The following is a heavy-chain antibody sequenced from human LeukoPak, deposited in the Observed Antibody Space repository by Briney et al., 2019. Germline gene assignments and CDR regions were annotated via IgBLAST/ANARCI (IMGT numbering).Heavy chain of an antibody. J-gene: IGHJ3*02. V-gene: IGHV3-30*04. D-gene: IGHD3-10*01. CDR2: ISYDGSNK. CDR3: ARGRTTYYYGSGSGGDAFDI. CDR1: GFTFSSYA. Sequence: GGSLRLSCAASGFTFSSYAMHWVRQAPGKGLEWVAVISYDGSNKYYADSVRGRFTISRDNSKNTLYLQMNSLRAEDTAVYYCARGRTTYYYGSGSGGDAFDIWGQGTMVTVSS.